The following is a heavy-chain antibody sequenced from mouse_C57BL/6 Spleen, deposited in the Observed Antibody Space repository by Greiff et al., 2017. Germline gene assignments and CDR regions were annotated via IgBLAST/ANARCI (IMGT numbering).Heavy chain of an antibody. D-gene: IGHD2-1*01. Sequence: EVQVVESGGGLVKPGGSLKLSCAASGFTFSSYTMSWVRQTPEKRLEWVATISGGGGNTYYPDSVKGRFTISRDNAKNTLYLQISSLRSEDTALYYCARQYGNYYFDYWGQGTTLTVSS. CDR1: GFTFSSYT. V-gene: IGHV5-9*01. CDR3: ARQYGNYYFDY. J-gene: IGHJ2*01. CDR2: ISGGGGNT.